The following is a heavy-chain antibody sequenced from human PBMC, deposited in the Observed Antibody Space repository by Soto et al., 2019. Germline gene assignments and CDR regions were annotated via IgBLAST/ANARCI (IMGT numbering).Heavy chain of an antibody. V-gene: IGHV1-2*02. CDR3: AREPAYSSSSFGMDV. CDR2: INPNSGGR. D-gene: IGHD6-6*01. J-gene: IGHJ6*02. Sequence: ASVKVSCKASGYTFTGYYMHWVRQAPGQGLEWMGWINPNSGGRNYAQKFQGTVTMTRDKSISTAYMELSRLRSDDTAVYYCAREPAYSSSSFGMDVWGQGTTVTVSS. CDR1: GYTFTGYY.